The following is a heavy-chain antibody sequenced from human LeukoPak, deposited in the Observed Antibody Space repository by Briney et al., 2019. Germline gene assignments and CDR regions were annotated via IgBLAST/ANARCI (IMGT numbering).Heavy chain of an antibody. Sequence: SETLSLTCAVYGGSFSGYYWSWIRQSPGNGLEWIGEINHSGSTNYNPSLKSRVTISVDTSKNQFSLRLSSVTAADTAVYYCARRRQYDSSLFWNFDLWGRGTLVTVSS. CDR3: ARRRQYDSSLFWNFDL. CDR1: GGSFSGYY. D-gene: IGHD6-6*01. V-gene: IGHV4-34*01. J-gene: IGHJ2*01. CDR2: INHSGST.